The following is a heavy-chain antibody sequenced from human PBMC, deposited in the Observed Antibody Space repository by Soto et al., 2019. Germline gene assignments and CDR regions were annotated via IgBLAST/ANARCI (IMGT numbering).Heavy chain of an antibody. Sequence: SVKVSCKASGGTFSSYAISWVRQAPGQGLEWMGGIIPIFGTANYAQKFQGRVTITADKSTSTAYMELSSLRSEDTAVYYCARGNSGSYFLDYYYGMDVWGQGTTVTVSS. J-gene: IGHJ6*02. D-gene: IGHD1-26*01. V-gene: IGHV1-69*06. CDR3: ARGNSGSYFLDYYYGMDV. CDR1: GGTFSSYA. CDR2: IIPIFGTA.